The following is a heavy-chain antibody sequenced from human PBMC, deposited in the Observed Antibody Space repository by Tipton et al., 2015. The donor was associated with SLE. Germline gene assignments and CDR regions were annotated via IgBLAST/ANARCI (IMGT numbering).Heavy chain of an antibody. D-gene: IGHD4-17*01. J-gene: IGHJ4*02. CDR2: INHSGST. V-gene: IGHV4-34*01. Sequence: LRLSCAASGFTFSSYSMNWVRQPPGKGLEWIGEINHSGSTNYNPSLKSRVTISVDTSKNQFSLKLSSVTAADTAVYYCARGAVMTTVTFDYWGQGTLVTVSS. CDR1: GFTFSSYS. CDR3: ARGAVMTTVTFDY.